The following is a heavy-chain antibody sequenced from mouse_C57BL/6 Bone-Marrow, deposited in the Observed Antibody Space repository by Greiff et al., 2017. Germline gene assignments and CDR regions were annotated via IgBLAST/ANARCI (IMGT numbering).Heavy chain of an antibody. CDR1: GFTFSSYA. CDR3: TRDWGGMDY. J-gene: IGHJ4*01. Sequence: EVKVVESGEGLVKPGGSLKLSCAASGFTFSSYAMYWVRQTPEKRLEWVAYISSGGDYIYYADTVKGRFTISRDNARNTLYLQMSSLKSEDTAMYYCTRDWGGMDYWGQGTSVTVSS. CDR2: ISSGGDYI. V-gene: IGHV5-9-1*02.